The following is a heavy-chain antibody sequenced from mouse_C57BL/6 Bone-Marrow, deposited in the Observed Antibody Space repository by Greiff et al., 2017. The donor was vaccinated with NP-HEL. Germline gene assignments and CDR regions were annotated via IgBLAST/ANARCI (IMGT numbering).Heavy chain of an antibody. J-gene: IGHJ4*01. CDR1: GYTFTSYW. V-gene: IGHV1-64*01. D-gene: IGHD4-1*01. CDR2: IHPNSGST. CDR3: APGPYAMDY. Sequence: QVQLQQSGAELVKPGASVKLSCKASGYTFTSYWMHWVKQRPGQGLEWIGMIHPNSGSTNYNEKFKSKATLTVDKSSTAYMQLSSLTSEDSAVYYCAPGPYAMDYWGQGTSVTVSS.